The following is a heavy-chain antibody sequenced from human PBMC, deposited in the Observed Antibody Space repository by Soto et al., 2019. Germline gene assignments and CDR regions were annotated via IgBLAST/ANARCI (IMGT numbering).Heavy chain of an antibody. D-gene: IGHD2-15*01. CDR2: INPSGGST. Sequence: ASVKVSCKASGYTFTSYYMHWVRQAPGQGLEWMGIINPSGGSTSYAQKFQGRVTMTRDTSTSTVYMELSSLRSEDTAVYYCARDLSSPGYCSGGSCHDPFDYSGQGTLVTGSS. V-gene: IGHV1-46*01. CDR3: ARDLSSPGYCSGGSCHDPFDY. J-gene: IGHJ4*02. CDR1: GYTFTSYY.